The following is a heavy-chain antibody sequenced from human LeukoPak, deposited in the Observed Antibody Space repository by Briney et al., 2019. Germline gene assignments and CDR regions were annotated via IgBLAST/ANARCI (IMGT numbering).Heavy chain of an antibody. D-gene: IGHD3-22*01. CDR3: ARDVYYYDNSGYYTRAVAAFDI. V-gene: IGHV3-48*02. CDR1: GFTFSSYS. Sequence: TGGSLRLSCAASGFTFSSYSMNWVRQAPGKGLDWVSYISSSSSTIYYADSVKGRFNISRDNAKNSLYLQMNSLRDEEMAVYYCARDVYYYDNSGYYTRAVAAFDIWGQGTMVTVSS. CDR2: ISSSSSTI. J-gene: IGHJ3*02.